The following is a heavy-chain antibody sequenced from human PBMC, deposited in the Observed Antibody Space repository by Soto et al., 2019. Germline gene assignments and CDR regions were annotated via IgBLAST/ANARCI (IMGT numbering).Heavy chain of an antibody. CDR3: AGYYYFDYFDY. CDR2: ISGSATST. V-gene: IGHV3-23*01. Sequence: EVQLLESGGGLVQPGGSRRLSCAASGFTFSSYVMSWVRQAPGKGLEWVSGISGSATSTYYADSVNGRFTISRDNSRNTLYLQMNNLGAEDTAIYYCAGYYYFDYFDYWGQGTLVTVSS. CDR1: GFTFSSYV. D-gene: IGHD3-22*01. J-gene: IGHJ4*02.